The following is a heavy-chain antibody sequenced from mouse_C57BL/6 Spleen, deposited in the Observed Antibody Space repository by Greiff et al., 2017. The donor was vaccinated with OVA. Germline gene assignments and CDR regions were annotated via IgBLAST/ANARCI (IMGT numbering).Heavy chain of an antibody. D-gene: IGHD4-1*01. V-gene: IGHV5-9-1*02. J-gene: IGHJ2*01. Sequence: EVHLVESGEGLVKPGGSLKLSCAASGFTFSSYAMSWVRQTPEKRLEWVAYISSGGDYIYYADTVKGRFTISRDNARNTLYLQMSSLKSEDTAMYYCTREGANWDFDYWGQGTTLTVSS. CDR3: TREGANWDFDY. CDR1: GFTFSSYA. CDR2: ISSGGDYI.